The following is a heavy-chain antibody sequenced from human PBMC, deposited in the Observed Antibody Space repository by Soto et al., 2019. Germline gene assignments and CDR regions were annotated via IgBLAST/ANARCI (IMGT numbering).Heavy chain of an antibody. J-gene: IGHJ5*02. CDR3: VRDGTRTLRDWLDP. CDR1: GASISGFY. CDR2: IYATGTT. D-gene: IGHD1-1*01. V-gene: IGHV4-4*07. Sequence: PSETLSLTCTVSGASISGFYWSWIRKSAGKGLEWIGRIYATGTTDYNPSLKSRVMMSVDTSKKQFSLKLRSVTAADTAVYYSVRDGTRTLRDWLDPWGQG.